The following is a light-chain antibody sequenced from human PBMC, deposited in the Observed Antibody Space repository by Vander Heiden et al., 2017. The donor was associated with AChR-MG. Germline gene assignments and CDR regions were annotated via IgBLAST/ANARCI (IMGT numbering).Light chain of an antibody. V-gene: IGKV4-1*01. CDR2: WAS. Sequence: DIVMTQSPDSLAVSLGERATINCKSSQSVLSSSNNKNYLAWYQQKPRQPPRMLIYWASTRESGVPDRFSGSGSGTDFTLTISSLQAEDVAIYYCQQYYRIPLTFGGGTKVEI. CDR1: QSVLSSSNNKNY. CDR3: QQYYRIPLT. J-gene: IGKJ4*01.